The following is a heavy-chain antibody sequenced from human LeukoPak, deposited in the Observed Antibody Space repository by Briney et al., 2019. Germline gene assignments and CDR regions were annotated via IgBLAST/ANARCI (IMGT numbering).Heavy chain of an antibody. Sequence: GGSLRLSCTASGFTFRSYWMSWVRQAPGKGLEWVANINQEGSGQYYVDSVRGRFTISRDNAKNSLYLQMNSLRAEDTAVYYCARDLTGTTRGWGQGTLVTVSS. CDR3: ARDLTGTTRG. CDR1: GFTFRSYW. D-gene: IGHD1-7*01. CDR2: INQEGSGQ. V-gene: IGHV3-7*01. J-gene: IGHJ4*02.